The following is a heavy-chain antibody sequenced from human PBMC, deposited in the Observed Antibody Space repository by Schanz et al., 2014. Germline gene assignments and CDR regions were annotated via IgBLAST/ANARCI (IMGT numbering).Heavy chain of an antibody. CDR3: AKDPRGDKNDRAYYFDY. Sequence: VQLLESGGGLVQPGGSLKLSCAASGLIFSNYVMSWVRQAPGKGLEWVSTIGTSGGTNYAESVKGRFTISRDSSKNTLYLQMNSLRPEDTAIYYCAKDPRGDKNDRAYYFDYWGQGTLVSVSS. J-gene: IGHJ4*02. CDR2: IGTSGGT. D-gene: IGHD3-10*01. V-gene: IGHV3-23*01. CDR1: GLIFSNYV.